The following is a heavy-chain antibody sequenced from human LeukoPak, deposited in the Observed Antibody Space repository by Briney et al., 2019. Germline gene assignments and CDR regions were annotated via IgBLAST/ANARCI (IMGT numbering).Heavy chain of an antibody. CDR1: GGSISSSSYY. D-gene: IGHD1-14*01. CDR2: IYYSGRT. Sequence: SETLSLTCSVFGGSISSSSYYWGWIRQPPGKGLEWIASIYYSGRTYYNPSLKSRVTISVDTSKNQFSLKLSSVTAADTAVYYCARAETMGYYMDVWGKGTTVTVSS. J-gene: IGHJ6*03. CDR3: ARAETMGYYMDV. V-gene: IGHV4-39*07.